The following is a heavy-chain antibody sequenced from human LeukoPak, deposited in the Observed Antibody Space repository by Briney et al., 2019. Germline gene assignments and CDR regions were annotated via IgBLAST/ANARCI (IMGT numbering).Heavy chain of an antibody. CDR3: ARDSRDYGFDY. CDR2: ISSSGTTI. CDR1: GFTFSSYE. J-gene: IGHJ4*02. V-gene: IGHV3-48*03. Sequence: GGSLRLSCVASGFTFSSYEMNWVRQAPGKGLEWVSYISSSGTTIYYADSVKGRFTISRDNAKNSLYLQMNSLRAEDTAVYYCARDSRDYGFDYWGQGTLVTVSS. D-gene: IGHD4-17*01.